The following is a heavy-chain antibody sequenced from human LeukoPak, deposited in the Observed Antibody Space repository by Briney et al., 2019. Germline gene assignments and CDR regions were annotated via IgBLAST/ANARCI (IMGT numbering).Heavy chain of an antibody. V-gene: IGHV3-74*01. J-gene: IGHJ4*02. D-gene: IGHD2-15*01. CDR2: IKSDGSST. CDR1: GFTFSCYW. Sequence: GGSLRLSCAASGFTFSCYWMHWVRQAPGKGLVWVSRIKSDGSSTSYADSVKGRFTISRDNAKNTLYLRMNSLRAEDTAVYYCVLHFDYWGQGTLVTVSS. CDR3: VLHFDY.